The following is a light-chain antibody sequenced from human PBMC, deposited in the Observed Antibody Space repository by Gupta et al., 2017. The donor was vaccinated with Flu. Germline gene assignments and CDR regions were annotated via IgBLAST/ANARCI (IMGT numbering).Light chain of an antibody. Sequence: EIVLTQTPDTLYLSPGDRATLSCRASQSITNNFLAWYQQKSGQAPRLLIYGASDRATGIPDRFSGSGSGTDFTLTISRLEPEDFAVYYCQQQDNSLYTFGQGTKLEIK. V-gene: IGKV3-20*01. CDR3: QQQDNSLYT. CDR2: GAS. CDR1: QSITNNF. J-gene: IGKJ2*01.